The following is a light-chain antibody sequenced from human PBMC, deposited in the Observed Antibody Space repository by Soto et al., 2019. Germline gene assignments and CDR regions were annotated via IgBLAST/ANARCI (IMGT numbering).Light chain of an antibody. CDR2: DAS. CDR1: QSINNW. V-gene: IGKV1-5*01. Sequence: DIQMTQSPATLSASVGDRVTITCRASQSINNWLAWYKQKPGKAPNLLIYDASSLESGVPSRLSGSGSGTEFTLTISSLQPDDFATYYCQQYNLYWTFGQGTKVDIK. J-gene: IGKJ1*01. CDR3: QQYNLYWT.